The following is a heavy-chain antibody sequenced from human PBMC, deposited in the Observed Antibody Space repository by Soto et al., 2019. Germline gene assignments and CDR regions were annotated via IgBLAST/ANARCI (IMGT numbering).Heavy chain of an antibody. CDR1: GFTFSSYA. V-gene: IGHV3-30-3*01. Sequence: QVQLVESGGGVVQPGRSLRLSCAASGFTFSSYAMHWVRQAPGKGLEWVAVISYDGSNKYYADSVKGRFTISRDNSKNKLYLQMNSLRAEDTAVYYCARVFHDYRDYYYYGMDVWGQGTTVTVSS. CDR3: ARVFHDYRDYYYYGMDV. D-gene: IGHD4-4*01. J-gene: IGHJ6*02. CDR2: ISYDGSNK.